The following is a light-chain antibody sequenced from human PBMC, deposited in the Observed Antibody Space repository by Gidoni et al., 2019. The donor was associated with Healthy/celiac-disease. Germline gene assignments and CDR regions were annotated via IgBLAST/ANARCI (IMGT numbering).Light chain of an antibody. J-gene: IGKJ1*01. CDR1: QSVSSN. CDR3: QQYNNWWP. V-gene: IGKV3-15*01. Sequence: EIVMTQSPATLSVSPGERATLSCRASQSVSSNLAWYQQKPGQAPRLLIYGASTRATGIPARFRGSGSVTEFTLTISSLQSEDFAVYYCQQYNNWWPFXXXTKVEIK. CDR2: GAS.